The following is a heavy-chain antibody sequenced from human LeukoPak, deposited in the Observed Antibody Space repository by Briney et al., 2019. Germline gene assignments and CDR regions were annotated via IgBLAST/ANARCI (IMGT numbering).Heavy chain of an antibody. CDR1: GFTFSSYG. CDR2: ISYDGSNK. D-gene: IGHD5-18*01. J-gene: IGHJ4*02. CDR3: AKGGTAMVFDY. V-gene: IGHV3-30*18. Sequence: GGSLRLSCAASGFTFSSYGMHWVRQAPGKGLEWVAVISYDGSNKYYADSVKGRFTIPRDNSKNTLYLQMNSLRAEDTAVYYCAKGGTAMVFDYWGQGTLVTVSS.